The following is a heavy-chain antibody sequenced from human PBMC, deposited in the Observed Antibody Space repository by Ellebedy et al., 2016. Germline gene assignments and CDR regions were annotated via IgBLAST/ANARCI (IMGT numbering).Heavy chain of an antibody. J-gene: IGHJ4*02. V-gene: IGHV4-34*01. CDR3: ARVDGWGSYRPFDY. CDR1: GGSFSGYY. CDR2: IYHSGST. Sequence: SETLSLTXAVYGGSFSGYYWSWIRQPPGKGLEWIGSIYHSGSTYYNPSLKSRVTISVDTSKNQFSLKLSSVTAADTAVYYCARVDGWGSYRPFDYWGQGTLVTVSS. D-gene: IGHD3-16*02.